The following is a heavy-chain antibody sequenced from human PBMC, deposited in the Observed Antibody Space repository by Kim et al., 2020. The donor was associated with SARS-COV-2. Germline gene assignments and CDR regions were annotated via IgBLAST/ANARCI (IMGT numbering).Heavy chain of an antibody. D-gene: IGHD1-26*01. CDR3: ARVGVPRANTGRYPPPDYLAV. V-gene: IGHV3-48*03. J-gene: IGHJ6*03. CDR2: ISSSGTAI. Sequence: GGSLRLSCAVSGFTFSSYEMNWVRQAPGKGLEWVSYISSSGTAIYYADSMKGRFSISRDNAKKSLYLQMNSLRAEDTAVYYCARVGVPRANTGRYPPPDYLAVWGKGTTVTVSS. CDR1: GFTFSSYE.